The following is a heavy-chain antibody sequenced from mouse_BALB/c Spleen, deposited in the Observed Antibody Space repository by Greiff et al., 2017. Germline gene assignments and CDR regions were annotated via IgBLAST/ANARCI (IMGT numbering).Heavy chain of an antibody. J-gene: IGHJ2*01. D-gene: IGHD2-2*01. CDR3: ARSGYDGPNFDY. V-gene: IGHV5-6*01. CDR1: GFTFSSYG. Sequence: EVQVVESGGDLVKPGGSLKLSCAASGFTFSSYGMSWVRQTPDKRLEWVATISSGGSYTYYPDSVKGRFTISRDNAKNTLYLEMSSLRSEDTAMYYCARSGYDGPNFDYWGQGTTLTVSS. CDR2: ISSGGSYT.